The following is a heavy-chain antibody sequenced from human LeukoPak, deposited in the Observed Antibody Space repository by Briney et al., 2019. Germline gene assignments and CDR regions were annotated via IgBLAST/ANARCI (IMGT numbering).Heavy chain of an antibody. V-gene: IGHV3-30*04. D-gene: IGHD3-10*01. J-gene: IGHJ3*02. CDR2: ISYDGSNK. CDR1: GFTFSSYA. CDR3: ARDPDPTYYYSFDI. Sequence: QPGGSLRLSCAASGFTFSSYAMHWVRQAPGKGLEWVAVISYDGSNKYYADSVKGRFTISRDNSKNTLYLQMNSLRAEDTAVYYCARDPDPTYYYSFDIWGQGTMVTVSS.